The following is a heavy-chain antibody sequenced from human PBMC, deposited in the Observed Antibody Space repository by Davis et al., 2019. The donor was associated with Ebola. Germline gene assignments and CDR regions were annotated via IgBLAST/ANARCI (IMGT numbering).Heavy chain of an antibody. Sequence: PSETLSLTCAISGDSVSSGGWNWIRQSPSRGLEWLGRTYYSSKWYNDYAVSVKSQITINPDTSKNQFSLQLNSVTPEDTALYYCARGWLRAGMDVWGEGTTVTVSS. D-gene: IGHD5-18*01. CDR1: GDSVSSGG. J-gene: IGHJ6*03. CDR2: TYYSSKWYN. CDR3: ARGWLRAGMDV. V-gene: IGHV6-1*01.